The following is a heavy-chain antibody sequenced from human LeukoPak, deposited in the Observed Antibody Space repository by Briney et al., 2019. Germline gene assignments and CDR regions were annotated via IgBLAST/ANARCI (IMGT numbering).Heavy chain of an antibody. CDR3: ARILYYDSWSGAFDP. CDR2: IYYSGST. J-gene: IGHJ5*02. V-gene: IGHV4-39*01. CDR1: GGSISSSSYY. Sequence: PSETLSLTWTVSGGSISSSSYYWGWIRQPPGKGLEWIGSIYYSGSTYYNPSLKSRVTISVDTSKNQFSLKLSSVTAADTAVYYCARILYYDSWSGAFDPWGQGTLVTVSS. D-gene: IGHD3-3*01.